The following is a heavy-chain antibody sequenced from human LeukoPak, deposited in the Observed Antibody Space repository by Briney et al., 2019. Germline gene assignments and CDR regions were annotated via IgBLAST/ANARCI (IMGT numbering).Heavy chain of an antibody. V-gene: IGHV4-34*01. Sequence: SETLSLTCAVYGGSFSGYYWSWIRQPPGKGLEWIGEINHSGSTNYNPSLKSRVTISVDTSKNQFSLKLSSVTAADTAVYYCARRPRTVTTAWFDPWGQGTLVTVSS. D-gene: IGHD4-17*01. J-gene: IGHJ5*02. CDR3: ARRPRTVTTAWFDP. CDR1: GGSFSGYY. CDR2: INHSGST.